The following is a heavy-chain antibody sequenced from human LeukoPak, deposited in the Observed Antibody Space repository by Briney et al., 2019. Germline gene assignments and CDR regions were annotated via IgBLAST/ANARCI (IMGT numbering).Heavy chain of an antibody. CDR3: AASITMFDY. V-gene: IGHV3-7*02. Sequence: GGSLRLSCAASGFTFSRYWMSWVRLAPGKGLERVANIKEDGTVKYYVESVKGRFTISRDNAKNSLYLQMNSLRAEDTAVYYCAASITMFDYWGQGTLVAVSS. CDR1: GFTFSRYW. J-gene: IGHJ4*02. CDR2: IKEDGTVK. D-gene: IGHD3-10*01.